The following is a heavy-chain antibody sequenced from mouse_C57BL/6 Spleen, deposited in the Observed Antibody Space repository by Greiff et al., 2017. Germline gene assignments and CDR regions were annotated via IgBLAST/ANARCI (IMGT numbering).Heavy chain of an antibody. CDR2: IYPGDGDT. V-gene: IGHV1-82*01. CDR1: GYAFSSSW. J-gene: IGHJ1*01. D-gene: IGHD1-1*01. Sequence: VQGVESGPELVKPGASVKISCKASGYAFSSSWMNWVKQRPGKGLEWIGRIYPGDGDTNYNGKFKGKATLTADKSSSTAYMQLSSLTSEDSAVYFCARSAYGFYWYFDVWGSGTTVTVSS. CDR3: ARSAYGFYWYFDV.